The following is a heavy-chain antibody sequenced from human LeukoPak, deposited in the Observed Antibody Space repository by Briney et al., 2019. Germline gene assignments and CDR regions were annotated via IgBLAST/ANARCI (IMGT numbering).Heavy chain of an antibody. CDR2: IYPGDSDT. V-gene: IGHV5-51*01. J-gene: IGHJ3*02. CDR1: GYSFTSYW. CDR3: ARWEKQWLPLDAFDI. D-gene: IGHD6-19*01. Sequence: GESLKISRKGSGYSFTSYWIGWVRQMPGKGLEWMGIIYPGDSDTRYSPSFQGQVTISADKSISTAYLQWNSLKASDTAMYYCARWEKQWLPLDAFDIWGQGTMVTVSS.